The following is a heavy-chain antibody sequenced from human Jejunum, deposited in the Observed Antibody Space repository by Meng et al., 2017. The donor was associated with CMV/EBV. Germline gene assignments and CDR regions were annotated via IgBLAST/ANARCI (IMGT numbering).Heavy chain of an antibody. J-gene: IGHJ4*02. CDR3: ARGESRGYYYCDY. V-gene: IGHV4-4*07. D-gene: IGHD3-22*01. CDR2: FSHGGNI. Sequence: QQSGPGMVRPPETLPLTSSVAGDSICNYFWSWSLQPAGKKLEWIGRFSHGGNITYIPSLQGRLTMSVVTSNNQILLNVTSVIAADTALYYCARGESRGYYYCDYWGQGILVTVSS. CDR1: GDSICNYF.